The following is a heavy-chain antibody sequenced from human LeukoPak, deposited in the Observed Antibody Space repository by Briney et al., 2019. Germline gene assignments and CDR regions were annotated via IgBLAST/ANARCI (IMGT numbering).Heavy chain of an antibody. D-gene: IGHD1-26*01. CDR3: ARDSGSGNNDY. CDR1: GYTFTSYA. V-gene: IGHV1-3*01. CDR2: ISAGNGNT. J-gene: IGHJ4*02. Sequence: ASVKVSCKASGYTFTSYAIHWVRPAPGQRLEWMGWISAGNGNTKYSQNFQGRVTFISNTSATTAFMELSSLRSEDAAVYYCARDSGSGNNDYWGQGTLVTVSS.